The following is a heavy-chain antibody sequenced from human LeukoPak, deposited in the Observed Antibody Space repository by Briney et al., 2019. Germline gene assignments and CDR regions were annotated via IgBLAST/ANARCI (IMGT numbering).Heavy chain of an antibody. D-gene: IGHD2-2*01. CDR1: GYTFTSYY. CDR3: ARWTAQDQTSDHTQGFDY. V-gene: IGHV1-46*01. CDR2: INPRGGST. J-gene: IGHJ4*02. Sequence: ASVKVSCKASGYTFTSYYMHWVRQAPGQGLEWMGIINPRGGSTSYAQKFQGRVTMTRDTSTSTVYMELSSLRSEDTAVYYCARWTAQDQTSDHTQGFDYWGQGTLVTVSS.